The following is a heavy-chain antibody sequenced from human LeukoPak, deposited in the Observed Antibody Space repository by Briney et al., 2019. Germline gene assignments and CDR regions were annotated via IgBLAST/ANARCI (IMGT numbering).Heavy chain of an antibody. J-gene: IGHJ4*02. CDR2: IWYDGSNE. CDR1: GFTFSNNG. Sequence: GGSLRLSCAASGFTFSNNGMHWVRQAPGKGLEWVAVIWYDGSNEYYADSVKGRFTISRDNSRNTLYLQMNSLRAEDTAIYYCARDEGRFLEGFADYWGQGTLVTVSS. D-gene: IGHD3-3*01. V-gene: IGHV3-33*01. CDR3: ARDEGRFLEGFADY.